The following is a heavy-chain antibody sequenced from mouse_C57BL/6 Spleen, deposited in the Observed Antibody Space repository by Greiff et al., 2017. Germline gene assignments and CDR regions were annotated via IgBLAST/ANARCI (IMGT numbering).Heavy chain of an antibody. CDR3: ARSGSNYVGYFEV. Sequence: QVQLQQSGAELVKPGASVKMSCKASGYTFTSYWITWVKQRPGQGLEWIGDIYPGSGSTNYNEKFKSKATLTVDTSSSTAYMQLSSLTSEDSAVYCGARSGSNYVGYFEVWGTGATVTVAS. V-gene: IGHV1-55*01. J-gene: IGHJ1*03. D-gene: IGHD1-1*01. CDR1: GYTFTSYW. CDR2: IYPGSGST.